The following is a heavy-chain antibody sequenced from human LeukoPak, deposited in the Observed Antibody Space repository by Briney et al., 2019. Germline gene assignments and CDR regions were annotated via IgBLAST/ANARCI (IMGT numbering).Heavy chain of an antibody. CDR1: GGSFSGYY. CDR2: IKQDGSEK. V-gene: IGHV3-7*04. J-gene: IGHJ4*02. CDR3: ARGYSSSWSRTPFDY. D-gene: IGHD6-13*01. Sequence: ETLSLTCAVYGGSFSGYYWSWIRQPPGKGLEWVANIKQDGSEKYYVDSVKGRFTISRDNAKNSLYLQMNSLRAEDTAVYYCARGYSSSWSRTPFDYWGQGTLVTVSS.